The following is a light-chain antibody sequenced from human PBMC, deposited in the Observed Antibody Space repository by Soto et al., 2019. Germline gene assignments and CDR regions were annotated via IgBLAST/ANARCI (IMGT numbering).Light chain of an antibody. Sequence: QALSTQEPSLTLSPGCTLTLTFGSSTGAVTKGHYPYWFQQKPGQDQRTLIYDTTKRHSWTPDRFSGSLLGGKAALPLSGAQPEDEAEYYCLLSYNGPYVFGTGTKVTVL. CDR3: LLSYNGPYV. J-gene: IGLJ1*01. V-gene: IGLV7-46*01. CDR1: TGAVTKGHY. CDR2: DTT.